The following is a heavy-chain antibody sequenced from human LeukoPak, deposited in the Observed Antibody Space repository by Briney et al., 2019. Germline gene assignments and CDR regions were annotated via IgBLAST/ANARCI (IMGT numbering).Heavy chain of an antibody. V-gene: IGHV3-48*03. Sequence: GGSLRLSCAASGFTFSSYEMKWVRQAPGKGLEWVSYISSSGSFIYYADSVRGRFTISRDSAKNSLYLQMNSLRAEDTAVYYCAISSSDYFDYWGQGTLVTVSS. CDR3: AISSSDYFDY. D-gene: IGHD6-6*01. CDR1: GFTFSSYE. J-gene: IGHJ4*02. CDR2: ISSSGSFI.